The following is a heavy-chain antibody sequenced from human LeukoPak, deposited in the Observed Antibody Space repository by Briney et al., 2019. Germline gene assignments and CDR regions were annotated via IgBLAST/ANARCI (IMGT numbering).Heavy chain of an antibody. V-gene: IGHV3-30*04. CDR1: GFTFSSYA. CDR2: ISYDGSNK. D-gene: IGHD3-10*01. Sequence: PGRSLRLSCAASGFTFSSYAMHWVRQAPGKGLEWVAVISYDGSNKYYADSVKGRFTISRDNSKNTLYLQMNSLRAEDTAVYYCARGITMVRGVHNWFDPWGQGTLVTVSS. CDR3: ARGITMVRGVHNWFDP. J-gene: IGHJ5*02.